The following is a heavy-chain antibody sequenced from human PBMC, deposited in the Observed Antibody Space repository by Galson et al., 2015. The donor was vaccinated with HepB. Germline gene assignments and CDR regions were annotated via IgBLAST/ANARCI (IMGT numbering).Heavy chain of an antibody. CDR2: ISWNSGSI. J-gene: IGHJ3*02. D-gene: IGHD6-13*01. CDR1: GFTFDDYA. V-gene: IGHV3-9*01. CDR3: AKDGGARGSSSSFSFDI. Sequence: SLRLSCAASGFTFDDYAMHWVRQAPGKGLERVSGISWNSGSIGYADSVKGRFTISRDNAKNSLYLQMNSLRAGDTALYYCAKDGGARGSSSSFSFDIWGQGTMVTVSS.